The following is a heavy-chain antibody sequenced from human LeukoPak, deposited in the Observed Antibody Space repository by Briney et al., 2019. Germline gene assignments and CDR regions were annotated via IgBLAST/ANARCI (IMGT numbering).Heavy chain of an antibody. CDR1: GGSFSGYY. Sequence: SETLSLTCAVYGGSFSGYYWSWIRQPPGKGLEWIGEINHSGSTNYNPSLKSRVTISVDTSNNQFSLKLSSVTAADTAVYYCARGITLVIRNWFDPWGQGTLVTVSS. V-gene: IGHV4-34*01. CDR2: INHSGST. CDR3: ARGITLVIRNWFDP. D-gene: IGHD3-22*01. J-gene: IGHJ5*02.